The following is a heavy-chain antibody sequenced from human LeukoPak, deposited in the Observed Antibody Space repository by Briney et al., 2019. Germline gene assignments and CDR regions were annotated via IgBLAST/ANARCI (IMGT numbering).Heavy chain of an antibody. Sequence: GGSLRLSCAASGFTFSSYAMSWVRQAPGKGLEWVSAISGSGGSTYYADSVKGRFTISRDNSKNTLYLQMNSLRAEGTAVYYCARADIVVISAAIKSCAFDIWGQGTMVTVSS. CDR3: ARADIVVISAAIKSCAFDI. D-gene: IGHD2-2*02. V-gene: IGHV3-23*01. CDR2: ISGSGGST. CDR1: GFTFSSYA. J-gene: IGHJ3*02.